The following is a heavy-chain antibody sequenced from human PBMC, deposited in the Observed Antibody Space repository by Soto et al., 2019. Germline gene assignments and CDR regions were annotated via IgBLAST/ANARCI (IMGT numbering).Heavy chain of an antibody. J-gene: IGHJ3*01. CDR3: ARGGSFDV. Sequence: QEQVVESGGGVVQPGRSLRLSCTASGFTFNNYSLHWVRQAPGKGLEWVALLTSGGSHKFYSESVKGRFTISRDDSKNTLFLQMDSLRTEDMAVYYCARGGSFDVWGRGTMVTVSS. V-gene: IGHV3-30*03. CDR2: LTSGGSHK. D-gene: IGHD3-16*01. CDR1: GFTFNNYS.